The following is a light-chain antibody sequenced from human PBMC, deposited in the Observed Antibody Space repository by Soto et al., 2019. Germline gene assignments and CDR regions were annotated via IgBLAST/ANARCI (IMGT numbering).Light chain of an antibody. CDR2: DVS. CDR3: SSYTTSNTRQIV. Sequence: QSVLTQPASVSGSPRQSSTITCPGTSSDVGGYNYISWYQHHPGKAPKLMIFDVSNRPSGVSNRFSGSKSGNTASLTISGLQPEDEADYYCSSYTTSNTRQIVFGTGTKVTVL. J-gene: IGLJ1*01. V-gene: IGLV2-14*03. CDR1: SSDVGGYNY.